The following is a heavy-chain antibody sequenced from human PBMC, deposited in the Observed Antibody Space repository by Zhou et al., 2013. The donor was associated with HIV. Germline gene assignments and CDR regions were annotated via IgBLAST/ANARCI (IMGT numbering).Heavy chain of an antibody. D-gene: IGHD3-16*01. CDR1: GFIVSSNY. J-gene: IGHJ1*01. Sequence: VQLVETGGGLIQPGGSLRLSCEASGFIVSSNYMSWVRQAPGKGLEWVSVIYSDGNTHYADSVKGRFTISRDNSKNTLYLQMNSLRVEDTAVYYCARIMTYWGQGTLVTVSS. CDR3: ARIMTY. V-gene: IGHV3-53*02. CDR2: IYSDGNT.